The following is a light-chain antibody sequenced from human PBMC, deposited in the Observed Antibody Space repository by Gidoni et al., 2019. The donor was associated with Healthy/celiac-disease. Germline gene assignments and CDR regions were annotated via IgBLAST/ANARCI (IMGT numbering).Light chain of an antibody. CDR2: DAS. CDR1: QSVSSY. J-gene: IGKJ2*01. V-gene: IGKV3-11*01. Sequence: EIVLTQSPATLSLSPGERATLSCRASQSVSSYLAWYQLKPGQAPRLLIYDASNRATGIPARFSGSGSGTDFTLTISGLEPEDFAVYYCQQRSNWRYTFXQXTKLEIK. CDR3: QQRSNWRYT.